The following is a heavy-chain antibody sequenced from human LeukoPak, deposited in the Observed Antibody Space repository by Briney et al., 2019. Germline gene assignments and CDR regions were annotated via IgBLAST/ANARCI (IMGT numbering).Heavy chain of an antibody. CDR1: GLTFSNYA. Sequence: GGSLRLSCAASGLTFSNYAMNWVRQAPGKGLEWVSSISSSSSYIYYADSVKGRFTISRDNAKNSLYLQMNSLRAEDTAVYYCARVVEIAVAGPGYWGQGTLVTVSS. CDR2: ISSSSSYI. J-gene: IGHJ4*02. CDR3: ARVVEIAVAGPGY. V-gene: IGHV3-21*01. D-gene: IGHD6-19*01.